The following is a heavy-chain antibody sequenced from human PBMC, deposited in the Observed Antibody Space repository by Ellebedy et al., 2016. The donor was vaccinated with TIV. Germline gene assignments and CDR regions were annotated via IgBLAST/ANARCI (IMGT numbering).Heavy chain of an antibody. D-gene: IGHD2-15*01. CDR2: IKSETDGGTT. CDR1: GFTFSKAW. V-gene: IGHV3-15*01. CDR3: TTDVPYCPRSDCTPRYFYYGMDV. Sequence: GGSLRLSXAASGFTFSKAWLSWVRQAPGKGLEWVGRIKSETDGGTTDYAAPVNGRFTISRDDSKNTLYLQMYSLKTEDTAVYYCTTDVPYCPRSDCTPRYFYYGMDVWGQGTTVTVSS. J-gene: IGHJ6*02.